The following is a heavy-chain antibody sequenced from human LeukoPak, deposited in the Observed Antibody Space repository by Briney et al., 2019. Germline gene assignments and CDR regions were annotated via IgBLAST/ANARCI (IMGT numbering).Heavy chain of an antibody. CDR2: IYSGGST. Sequence: PGGSLRLSCAASGFTVSSNYMSWVRQAPGKGLEWVSVIYSGGSTYYADSVKGRFTISRDNSKNTLYLQMNSLRAEDTAVYYCAKQMDIVVVPAAPVPWGFDYWGQGTLVTVSP. J-gene: IGHJ4*02. CDR3: AKQMDIVVVPAAPVPWGFDY. V-gene: IGHV3-53*01. D-gene: IGHD2-2*03. CDR1: GFTVSSNY.